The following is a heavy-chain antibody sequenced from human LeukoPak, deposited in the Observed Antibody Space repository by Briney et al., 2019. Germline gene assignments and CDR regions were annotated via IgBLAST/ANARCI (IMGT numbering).Heavy chain of an antibody. CDR1: GGSFSGYY. CDR2: INHSGST. D-gene: IGHD6-13*01. Sequence: SETLSLTCAVYGGSFSGYYWSWIRQPPGKGLEWIGEINHSGSTNYNPSLKSRVTISVDTSKNQFSLKPSSVTAADTAVYYCARGNSNSWSNWFDPWGQGTLVTVSS. J-gene: IGHJ5*02. V-gene: IGHV4-34*01. CDR3: ARGNSNSWSNWFDP.